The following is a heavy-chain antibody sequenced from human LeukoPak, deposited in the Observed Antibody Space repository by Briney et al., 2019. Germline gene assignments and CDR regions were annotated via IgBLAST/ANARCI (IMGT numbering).Heavy chain of an antibody. CDR2: IQYDGSNE. CDR3: ARTGYSYGFYFDY. J-gene: IGHJ4*02. Sequence: GGSLRLSCAASRFTFSSYGMHWVRQAPGKGLEWVAYIQYDGSNEQYADSVKGRFTISRDNAKNSLYLQMNSLRAEDTAVYYCARTGYSYGFYFDYWGQGTLVTVSS. CDR1: RFTFSSYG. V-gene: IGHV3-30*12. D-gene: IGHD5-18*01.